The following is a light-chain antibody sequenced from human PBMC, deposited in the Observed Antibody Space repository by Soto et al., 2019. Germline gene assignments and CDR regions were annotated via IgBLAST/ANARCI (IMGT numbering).Light chain of an antibody. CDR2: GAS. J-gene: IGKJ1*01. Sequence: EIVLTQSPGTLSLSPGERATLSCRASQSVSSNLAWYQQKPGQAPRLLIYGASTRATGIPARFSGSGSGTEFTLTISSLQSEDFAVYYCQQYNSWRTFGQGTKVDIK. CDR1: QSVSSN. CDR3: QQYNSWRT. V-gene: IGKV3-15*01.